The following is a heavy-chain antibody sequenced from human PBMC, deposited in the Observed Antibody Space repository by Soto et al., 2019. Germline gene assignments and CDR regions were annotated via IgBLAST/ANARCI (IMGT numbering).Heavy chain of an antibody. J-gene: IGHJ3*02. CDR3: ARDRNCSGGSCWAEAFDI. CDR1: GYTFTGYY. V-gene: IGHV1-2*04. CDR2: INPNSGGT. Sequence: ASVKVSCKASGYTFTGYYMHWVRQAPGQGLEWMGWINPNSGGTNYAQKFQGWVTMTRDTSISTAYMELSRLRSDDTDVYYCARDRNCSGGSCWAEAFDIWGQGTMVT. D-gene: IGHD2-15*01.